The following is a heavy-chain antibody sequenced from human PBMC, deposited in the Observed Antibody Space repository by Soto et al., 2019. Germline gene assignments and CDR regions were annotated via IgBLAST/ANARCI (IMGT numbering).Heavy chain of an antibody. CDR2: IIPIFGTP. Sequence: QVQLVQSGAEVKKPGSSVKVSCKASGGIFSTYAISWLRQAPGQGLEWMGGIIPIFGTPNYAQRFQGNVTITPDESTSTAYMELRRLRSEDTAVYYCTRDRDDYGSGNYYNRIAFWGQGTLVTVSS. CDR1: GGIFSTYA. CDR3: TRDRDDYGSGNYYNRIAF. D-gene: IGHD3-10*01. V-gene: IGHV1-69*01. J-gene: IGHJ4*02.